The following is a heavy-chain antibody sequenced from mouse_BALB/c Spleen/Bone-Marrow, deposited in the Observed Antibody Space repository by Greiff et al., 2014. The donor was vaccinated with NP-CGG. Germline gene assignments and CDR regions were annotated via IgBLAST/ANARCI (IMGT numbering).Heavy chain of an antibody. J-gene: IGHJ1*01. CDR3: ESRGEYFDV. Sequence: VHVKQSGPELVKPGASVKISCKASGYSFTGYCMHWVKQSHGNSLDWIGYIYPYNGVSSYNQKFKGKATLTVDKSSSTAYMELRSLTSDDSAVYYCESRGEYFDVWGAGTTVTVSS. CDR1: GYSFTGYC. CDR2: IYPYNGVS. V-gene: IGHV1-31*01.